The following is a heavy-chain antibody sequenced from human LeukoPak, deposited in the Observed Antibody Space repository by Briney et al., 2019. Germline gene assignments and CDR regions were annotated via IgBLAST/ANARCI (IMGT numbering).Heavy chain of an antibody. D-gene: IGHD3-22*01. CDR2: IYSGGST. CDR1: GFTVSSNY. CDR3: ARSVIVDYYFDY. Sequence: GGSLRLSCAASGFTVSSNYMSWVRQAPGEGLEWVSGIYSGGSTYYADSVKGRFTISRDNSKNTLYLQMNSLRAEDTAVYYCARSVIVDYYFDYWGQGTLVTVSS. V-gene: IGHV3-53*01. J-gene: IGHJ4*02.